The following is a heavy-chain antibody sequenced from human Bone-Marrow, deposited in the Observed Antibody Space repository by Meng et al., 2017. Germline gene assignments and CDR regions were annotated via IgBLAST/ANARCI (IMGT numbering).Heavy chain of an antibody. D-gene: IGHD3-22*01. CDR3: ARGGYYDSSGYYHLGY. J-gene: IGHJ4*02. V-gene: IGHV3-30*01. CDR1: GFTFSSYA. CDR2: ISYDGSNK. Sequence: GESLKISCAASGFTFSSYAMHWVRQAPGKGLEWVAVISYDGSNKYYADSVKGRFTISRDNSKNTLYLQMNSLRAEDTAVYYCARGGYYDSSGYYHLGYWGQGTPVTVSS.